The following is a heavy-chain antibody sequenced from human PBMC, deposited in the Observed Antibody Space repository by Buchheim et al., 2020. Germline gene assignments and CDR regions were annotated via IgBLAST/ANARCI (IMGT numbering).Heavy chain of an antibody. Sequence: EVQLVESGGGLVQPGGSLRLSCAASGFTFSSYWMSWVRQAPGKGLEWVANIKQDGSEKYYVDSVKGRFTISRDNAKNSLYRQMKSLRAEDTAVYYCARASPYRHPPYFDYWGQGTL. D-gene: IGHD1-1*01. CDR1: GFTFSSYW. V-gene: IGHV3-7*01. CDR3: ARASPYRHPPYFDY. J-gene: IGHJ4*02. CDR2: IKQDGSEK.